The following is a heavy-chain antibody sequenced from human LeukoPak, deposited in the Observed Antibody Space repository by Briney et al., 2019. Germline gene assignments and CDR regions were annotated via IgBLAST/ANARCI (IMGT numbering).Heavy chain of an antibody. CDR1: GGSISSGGYY. CDR3: AREGEWELLRGPLVGQPTRSSEFDY. D-gene: IGHD1-26*01. Sequence: PSQTLSLTCTVSGGSISSGGYYWSWIRQPPGKGLEWIGYIYHSGSTYYNPSLKSRATISVDRSKNQFSLKLSSVTAADTAVYYCAREGEWELLRGPLVGQPTRSSEFDYWGQGTLVTVSS. V-gene: IGHV4-30-2*01. CDR2: IYHSGST. J-gene: IGHJ4*02.